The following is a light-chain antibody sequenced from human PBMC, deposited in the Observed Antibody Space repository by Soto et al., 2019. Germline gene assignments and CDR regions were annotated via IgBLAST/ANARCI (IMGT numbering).Light chain of an antibody. CDR1: QSVLYSSNNKNY. Sequence: LVMTQSPDSLAGSLGERATINCKSSQSVLYSSNNKNYLAWYQQKPGQPPKLLIYWASTRESGVPDRFSGSGSGTDFTLTISSLQAEDVAVCYCQQYYSTPPTFGQGTKVDIK. J-gene: IGKJ1*01. CDR2: WAS. V-gene: IGKV4-1*01. CDR3: QQYYSTPPT.